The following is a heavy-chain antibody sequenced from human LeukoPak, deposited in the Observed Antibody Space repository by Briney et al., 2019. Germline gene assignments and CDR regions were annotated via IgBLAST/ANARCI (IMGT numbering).Heavy chain of an antibody. D-gene: IGHD3-10*01. V-gene: IGHV3-21*06. J-gene: IGHJ4*02. CDR3: AREGRGSGSFYNAFDS. CDR1: GFSLKNYN. CDR2: ISPSYI. Sequence: PGGSLRLSCGASGFSLKNYNVNCVRQAPGKGLEWVSSISPSYIYYADSVKGRFTVSSDHAKNSLYLQMISLSAEDTAVYFCAREGRGSGSFYNAFDSWGQGTLVTVSS.